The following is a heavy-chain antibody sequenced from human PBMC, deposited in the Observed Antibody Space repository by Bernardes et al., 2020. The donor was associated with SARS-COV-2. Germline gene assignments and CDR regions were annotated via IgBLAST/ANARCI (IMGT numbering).Heavy chain of an antibody. D-gene: IGHD2-2*01. CDR1: GGSISSGGYY. V-gene: IGHV4-31*03. CDR3: ARLYCSSNSCYGTSWFDP. J-gene: IGHJ5*02. Sequence: LSLTCTVSGGSISSGGYYWSWIRQHPGKGLEWIGRIYYSGSTYYNPSLKSRVTISVASKTQFSLRLSSVTAADTAVYYCARLYCSSNSCYGTSWFDPWGQGILVTVSS. CDR2: IYYSGST.